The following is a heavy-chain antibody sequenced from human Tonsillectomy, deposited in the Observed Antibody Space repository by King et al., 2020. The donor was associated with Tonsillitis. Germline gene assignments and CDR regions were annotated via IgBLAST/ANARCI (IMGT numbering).Heavy chain of an antibody. V-gene: IGHV3-33*01. CDR2: IWYDGSGK. CDR1: GFTFSNYG. J-gene: IGHJ4*02. CDR3: ARDHCGGDCYFVDY. Sequence: VQLVESGGGVVQPGRSLRLSCEASGFTFSNYGMHWVRQAPGKGLEWVAVIWYDGSGKHYADSVKGRFTISRDNSKNTLYPRMNSLRAEDTAVYFCARDHCGGDCYFVDYWGQGTLVTVSS. D-gene: IGHD2-21*01.